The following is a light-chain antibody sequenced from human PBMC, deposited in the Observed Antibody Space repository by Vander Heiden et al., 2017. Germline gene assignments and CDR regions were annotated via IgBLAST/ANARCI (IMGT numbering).Light chain of an antibody. CDR2: EVS. CDR1: SSGVGSYNL. V-gene: IGLV2-23*02. Sequence: QPALTQPASGPGSPGQSITISCTGHSSGVGSYNLVSWYQQHPGKAPKLMNYEVSKRPSGVSNRFSGSKAGNTASLTTSGLQAEDEADYYCCSYAGSSTFVFGTGTKVTVL. CDR3: CSYAGSSTFV. J-gene: IGLJ1*01.